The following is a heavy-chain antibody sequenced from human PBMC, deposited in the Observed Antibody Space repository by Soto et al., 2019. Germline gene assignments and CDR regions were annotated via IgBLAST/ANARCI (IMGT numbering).Heavy chain of an antibody. D-gene: IGHD3-10*01. Sequence: QVQLVQSGAEVKKPGASVKVSCKASGYTFTSYAMHWVRQAPGQRLEWMGWINAGNGNTKYSQKFQGRVTITRDTSASTAYMELSSMRSEDTAVDYCARDGYYGSGGMEFDYWGQGTLVTVSS. CDR2: INAGNGNT. CDR1: GYTFTSYA. CDR3: ARDGYYGSGGMEFDY. J-gene: IGHJ4*02. V-gene: IGHV1-3*01.